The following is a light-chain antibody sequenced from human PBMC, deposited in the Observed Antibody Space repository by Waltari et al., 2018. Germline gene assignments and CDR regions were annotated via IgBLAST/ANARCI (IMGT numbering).Light chain of an antibody. Sequence: DIQMTQSPSSLSAFMGESVTITCRTSQIIKNYLNWYHQKPGKPPKLLIYGASSLQSGVPSRFSGSGSGTDFALTINSLQPEDYATYYCQQSYSIPFTFGGGTKVDI. J-gene: IGKJ4*01. V-gene: IGKV1-39*01. CDR3: QQSYSIPFT. CDR1: QIIKNY. CDR2: GAS.